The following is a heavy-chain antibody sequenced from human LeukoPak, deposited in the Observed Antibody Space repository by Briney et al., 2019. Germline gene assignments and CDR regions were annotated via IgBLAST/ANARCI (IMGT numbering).Heavy chain of an antibody. D-gene: IGHD6-19*01. CDR2: ITTSSSYM. V-gene: IGHV3-21*01. CDR3: AGHGSGWYMNDY. CDR1: GFTFSDYN. J-gene: IGHJ4*02. Sequence: GGSLRLSFVASGFTFSDYNMNWVRRAPGKGLEWVSSITTSSSYMYYADSVKGRFTISRDNAKNSLYLHMNSLRAEDTAVYYCAGHGSGWYMNDYWGQGTLVTVSS.